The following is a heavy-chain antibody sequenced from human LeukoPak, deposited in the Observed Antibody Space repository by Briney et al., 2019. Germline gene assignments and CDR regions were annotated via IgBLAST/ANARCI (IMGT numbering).Heavy chain of an antibody. D-gene: IGHD6-13*01. CDR2: INHSGST. CDR3: ARRRRIEAAGRGDAFDI. V-gene: IGHV4-34*01. J-gene: IGHJ3*02. CDR1: GGSFSGYY. Sequence: SETLSLTCAVYGGSFSGYYWSWIRQPPGKGLEWIGEINHSGSTNYNPSLKSRVTISVDTSKNQFSLKLSSVTAADTAVYYCARRRRIEAAGRGDAFDIWGQGTMVTVSP.